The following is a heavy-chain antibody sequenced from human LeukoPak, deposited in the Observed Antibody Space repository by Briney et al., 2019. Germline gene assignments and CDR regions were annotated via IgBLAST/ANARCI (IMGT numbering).Heavy chain of an antibody. V-gene: IGHV3-74*01. Sequence: PGRSLRLSCAASGFTFSTYWMHWVRQAPGNGLVWVSRINGDGTTTDYADFVKGRFTISRDNAKNTLYLQMNSLRAEDTAVYYCAIGPYDYWGQGTLVTVAS. CDR3: AIGPYDY. CDR2: INGDGTTT. J-gene: IGHJ4*02. CDR1: GFTFSTYW.